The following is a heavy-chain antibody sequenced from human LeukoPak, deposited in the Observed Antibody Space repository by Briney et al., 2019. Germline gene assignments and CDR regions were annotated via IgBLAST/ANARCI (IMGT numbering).Heavy chain of an antibody. J-gene: IGHJ5*02. D-gene: IGHD1-26*01. Sequence: PPETLSLTCAVPGYSLSSGYYWGWIRKPPGKGLEWIGSIYHSGSTYYNPSLKSRVTISVDTSKNQFSLKLSSVTAADTAVYYCARAQVGATDWFDPWGQGTLVTVSS. V-gene: IGHV4-38-2*01. CDR2: IYHSGST. CDR3: ARAQVGATDWFDP. CDR1: GYSLSSGYY.